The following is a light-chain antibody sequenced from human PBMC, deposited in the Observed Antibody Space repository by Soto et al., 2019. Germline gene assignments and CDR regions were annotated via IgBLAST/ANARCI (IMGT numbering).Light chain of an antibody. V-gene: IGLV2-14*01. CDR1: SSDVGGYNY. Sequence: QSALTQPASVSGSPGQSITISCTGTSSDVGGYNYVSWYQQHPGKAPKLMIYEVNSRPSGVSNRFSGSKSGNTASLTISGLQAEDEADYYCTSYASGSTWVFGGGTQLTVL. J-gene: IGLJ3*02. CDR2: EVN. CDR3: TSYASGSTWV.